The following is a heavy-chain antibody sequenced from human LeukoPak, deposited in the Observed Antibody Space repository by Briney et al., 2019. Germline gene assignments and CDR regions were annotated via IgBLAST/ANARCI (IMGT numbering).Heavy chain of an antibody. Sequence: SETLSLTCTVSGGSISSGDYYWSWIRQPPGKGLEWIGYIYYSGSTYYNPSLKSRVTISVDTSKNQFSLKLSSVTAADMAVYYCARGSYDFWSGVYYYYGMDVWGQGTTVTVSS. CDR1: GGSISSGDYY. CDR3: ARGSYDFWSGVYYYYGMDV. D-gene: IGHD3-3*01. CDR2: IYYSGST. J-gene: IGHJ6*02. V-gene: IGHV4-30-4*01.